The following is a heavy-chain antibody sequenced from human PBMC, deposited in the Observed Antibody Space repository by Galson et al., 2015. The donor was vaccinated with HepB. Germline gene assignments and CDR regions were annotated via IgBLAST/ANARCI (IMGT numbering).Heavy chain of an antibody. CDR2: ISTSTRYI. Sequence: SLRLSCAASGFTFSSYGMNWVRQAPGKGLEWVSFISTSTRYIYYADSVKGRFTVSRDSAKNSLYLQMNSLRAEDTAVYYCARMLGSCTSTSCSPDFDLWGRGTLVTVSS. D-gene: IGHD2-2*01. CDR3: ARMLGSCTSTSCSPDFDL. J-gene: IGHJ2*01. CDR1: GFTFSSYG. V-gene: IGHV3-21*01.